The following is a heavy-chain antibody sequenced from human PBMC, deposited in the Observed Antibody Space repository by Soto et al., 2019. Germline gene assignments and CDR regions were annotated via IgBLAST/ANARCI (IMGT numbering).Heavy chain of an antibody. V-gene: IGHV4-59*01. CDR1: GGSISSYY. Sequence: SETLSLTCTVSGGSISSYYWSWIRQPPGKGLEWIGYIYYSGSTNYNPSLKSRVTISVDTSKNQFSLKLSSVTAADTAVYYCARMGGLATSLFEITRDWYFDLWGRGTLVTVSS. CDR3: ARMGGLATSLFEITRDWYFDL. D-gene: IGHD5-12*01. J-gene: IGHJ2*01. CDR2: IYYSGST.